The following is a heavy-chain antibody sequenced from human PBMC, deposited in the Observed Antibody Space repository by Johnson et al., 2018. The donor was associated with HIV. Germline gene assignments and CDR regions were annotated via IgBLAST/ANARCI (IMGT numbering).Heavy chain of an antibody. CDR1: GFIFSNFD. CDR3: ARGSYDGDAFDI. Sequence: VQLVESGGGLIQPGGSLRLSCAASGFIFSNFDMHWVRQAAGRRLEWVSGIDTAGNTYYLGSVKGRFTISRENAKNSLYLQVNSLGAGDTALYYCARGSYDGDAFDIWGQGTMVTVSS. D-gene: IGHD3-16*01. J-gene: IGHJ3*02. CDR2: IDTAGNT. V-gene: IGHV3-13*01.